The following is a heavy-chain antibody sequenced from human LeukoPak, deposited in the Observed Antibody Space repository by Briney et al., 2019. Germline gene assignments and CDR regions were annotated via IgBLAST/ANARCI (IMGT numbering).Heavy chain of an antibody. CDR3: ATLPSSWLAFDY. CDR1: GYTFTCYY. D-gene: IGHD6-13*01. V-gene: IGHV1-2*02. J-gene: IGHJ4*02. CDR2: INPNSGGT. Sequence: GASVKVSCKASGYTFTCYYMHWVRQAPAQGLEWMGWINPNSGGTNYAQKFQGRVTMTRDTSISTAYMELNRLRSDDTAVYYCATLPSSWLAFDYWGQGTLVTVSS.